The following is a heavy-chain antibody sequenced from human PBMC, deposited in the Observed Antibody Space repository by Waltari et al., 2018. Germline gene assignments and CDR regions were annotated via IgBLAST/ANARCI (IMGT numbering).Heavy chain of an antibody. Sequence: QVQLVQSGAEVKKPGSSVTVSCKAYGGGFARYGISWVRQAPGQGLEWMEGIIPTVGTTNYAQKFQGRVTINADKSTSTAYMHLTSLRSEDAAVYYCAGGYYESSGFSFYYFYHMDVWGKGTTVTVSS. J-gene: IGHJ6*03. CDR1: GGGFARYG. D-gene: IGHD3-22*01. CDR2: IIPTVGTT. CDR3: AGGYYESSGFSFYYFYHMDV. V-gene: IGHV1-69*14.